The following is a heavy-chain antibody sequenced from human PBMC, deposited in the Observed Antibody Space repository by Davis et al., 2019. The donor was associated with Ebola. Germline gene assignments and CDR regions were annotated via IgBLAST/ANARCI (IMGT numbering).Heavy chain of an antibody. Sequence: AASVKVSCKASGYTFTSYYMHWVRQAPGQGLEWMGWINPHNGNTNYAQNVQGRVIMTTDTATTTAYMEVGGLRSDDTAVYYVARAQFPTTSDHWGQGTLVTVSS. CDR2: INPHNGNT. CDR3: ARAQFPTTSDH. CDR1: GYTFTSYY. V-gene: IGHV1-18*04. J-gene: IGHJ4*02. D-gene: IGHD1-1*01.